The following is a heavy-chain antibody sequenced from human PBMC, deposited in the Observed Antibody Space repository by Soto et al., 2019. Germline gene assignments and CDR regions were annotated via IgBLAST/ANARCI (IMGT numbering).Heavy chain of an antibody. CDR3: ARCHETAYYYYYMDV. V-gene: IGHV1-8*01. Sequence: ASVKVSCKASGYTFTSYDINWVRQATGQGLEWMGWMNPNSGNTGYAQKFQGRVTMTRNTSISTAYMELSSLRSEDTAVYYCARCHETAYYYYYMDVWGKGTTVTVSS. CDR1: GYTFTSYD. J-gene: IGHJ6*03. CDR2: MNPNSGNT.